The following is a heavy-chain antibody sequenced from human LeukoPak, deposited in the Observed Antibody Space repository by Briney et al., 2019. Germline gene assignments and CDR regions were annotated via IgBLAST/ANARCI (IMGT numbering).Heavy chain of an antibody. Sequence: PGGTLRLSCAASGFTFSNYGMSWVRQAPGKGLEWVSAISSSGGSTYYADSVKGRFTISRDNSKNTLYLQMNSLRAEDTAVYYCAKTPFTMVRGVSDYWGQGTLVTVSS. CDR1: GFTFSNYG. CDR3: AKTPFTMVRGVSDY. CDR2: ISSSGGST. D-gene: IGHD3-10*01. V-gene: IGHV3-23*01. J-gene: IGHJ4*02.